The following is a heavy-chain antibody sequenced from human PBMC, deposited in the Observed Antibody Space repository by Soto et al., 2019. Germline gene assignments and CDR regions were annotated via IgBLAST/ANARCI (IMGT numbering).Heavy chain of an antibody. V-gene: IGHV2-5*02. CDR1: GFSLTTSGRG. Sequence: QITLKESGPTLVKPTQTLTLTCTFSGFSLTTSGRGVGWIRQPPGKALEWLALFFWGDDKRYSPSLKTRLTISKDTSKNQVVLTMTNMGPEDTATYYCAHRLEMMDEFDVWGQGTVVTVSS. CDR2: FFWGDDK. D-gene: IGHD2-2*03. J-gene: IGHJ3*01. CDR3: AHRLEMMDEFDV.